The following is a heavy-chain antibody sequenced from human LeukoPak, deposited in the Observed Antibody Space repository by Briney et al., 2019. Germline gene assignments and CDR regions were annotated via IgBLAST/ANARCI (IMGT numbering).Heavy chain of an antibody. CDR1: GYTFTDYY. J-gene: IGHJ3*02. CDR2: INPNSGGT. Sequence: ASVKVSCKAPGYTFTDYYMHWVRQAPGQGLEWMGRINPNSGGTNYAQKFQGRVSMTRDTSISTAYMELSRLRSDDTAVYYCAIEMATVLRAFDIWGQGTMITVSS. D-gene: IGHD5-24*01. CDR3: AIEMATVLRAFDI. V-gene: IGHV1-2*06.